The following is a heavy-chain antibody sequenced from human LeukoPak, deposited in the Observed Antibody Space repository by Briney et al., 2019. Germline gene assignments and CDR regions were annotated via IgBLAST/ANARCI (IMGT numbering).Heavy chain of an antibody. J-gene: IGHJ4*02. V-gene: IGHV3-48*03. CDR2: ISADGATI. CDR1: GFDFNIYE. D-gene: IGHD3-10*01. Sequence: SGGSLRLSCAASGFDFNIYEMNRVRQAPGKGLEWVSYISADGATIYYADSVKGRFTISRDTMKSSLHLQMSSLRAEDTAVYYCAGSRYPEPQDLNYWGQGTLVIVS. CDR3: AGSRYPEPQDLNY.